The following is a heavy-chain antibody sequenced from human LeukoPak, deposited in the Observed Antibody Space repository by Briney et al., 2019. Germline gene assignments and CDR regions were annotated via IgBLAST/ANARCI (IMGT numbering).Heavy chain of an antibody. CDR1: GNSFTSYW. CDR2: IYCGDSDT. D-gene: IGHD6-6*01. Sequence: GESLKISCKASGNSFTSYWIAWVRQMPGKGLEWMGIIYCGDSDTRYSPSFQGQVTISADKSISIAYLQWSSLKDTDTAMYYCAGGLSLARHFDYWGQGALVTVSS. J-gene: IGHJ4*02. V-gene: IGHV5-51*01. CDR3: AGGLSLARHFDY.